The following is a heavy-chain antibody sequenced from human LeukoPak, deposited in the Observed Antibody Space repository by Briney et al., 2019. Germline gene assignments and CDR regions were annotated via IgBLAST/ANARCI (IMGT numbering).Heavy chain of an antibody. CDR2: ISSSSSYI. Sequence: AGGSLRLSCAASGFTFSSDSMNWVRQAPGKGPEWVSSISSSSSYIYYANSVKGRFTISRDTAKNLLYLQMSSLRAEDTAVYYCAREQAAAGRAYFDCWGQGTLVTVSS. CDR1: GFTFSSDS. CDR3: AREQAAAGRAYFDC. J-gene: IGHJ4*02. V-gene: IGHV3-21*01. D-gene: IGHD6-13*01.